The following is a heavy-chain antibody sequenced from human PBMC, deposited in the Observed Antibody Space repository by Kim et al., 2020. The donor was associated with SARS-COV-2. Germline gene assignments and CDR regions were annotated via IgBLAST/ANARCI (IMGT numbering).Heavy chain of an antibody. CDR2: ISSSRSYI. Sequence: GGSLRLSCAASGFTFSNYSMNWVRQAPGKGLEWVSSISSSRSYIYYADSVKGRFTISRDNAKNSLYLQMNSLRAEDTAVYYCARGTICDIRNWFDTWGQGTLVTVSS. J-gene: IGHJ5*02. D-gene: IGHD1-1*01. V-gene: IGHV3-21*04. CDR3: ARGTICDIRNWFDT. CDR1: GFTFSNYS.